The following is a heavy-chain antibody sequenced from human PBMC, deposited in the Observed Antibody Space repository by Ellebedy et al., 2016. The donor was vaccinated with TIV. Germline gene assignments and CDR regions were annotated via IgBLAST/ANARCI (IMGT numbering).Heavy chain of an antibody. CDR3: ANNRYFNY. V-gene: IGHV4-39*01. J-gene: IGHJ4*02. Sequence: MPSETLSLTCTVSGGSISSSNDYWGWIRQPPGKGLEWIGTIYYSGSTYYNPSLKSRVTISVVTSKNQFSLKLSSVTTADTAVYYCANNRYFNYWGQGTLVTVSS. CDR2: IYYSGST. D-gene: IGHD1-14*01. CDR1: GGSISSSNDY.